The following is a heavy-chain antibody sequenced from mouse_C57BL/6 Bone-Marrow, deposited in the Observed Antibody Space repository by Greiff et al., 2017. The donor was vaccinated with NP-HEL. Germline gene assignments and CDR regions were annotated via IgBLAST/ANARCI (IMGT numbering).Heavy chain of an antibody. D-gene: IGHD1-1*01. J-gene: IGHJ3*01. CDR1: GYTFTSYG. V-gene: IGHV1-81*01. Sequence: VQLQQSGAELARPGASVKLSCKASGYTFTSYGISWVKQRPGQGLEWIGEIYPRSGNTYYNEKFKGKATLTADKSTSTAYMELRSLTSEDSAVYFCAREEVPRYGSFAYWGQGALVTVSA. CDR2: IYPRSGNT. CDR3: AREEVPRYGSFAY.